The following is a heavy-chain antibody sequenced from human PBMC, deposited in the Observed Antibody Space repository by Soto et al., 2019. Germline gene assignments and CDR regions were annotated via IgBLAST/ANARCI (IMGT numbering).Heavy chain of an antibody. Sequence: ETLSLTCTVSGGSISSSSYYWGWIRQPPGKGLEWIGSIYYSGSTYYNPSLKSRVTISVDTSKNQFSLKLSSVTAADTAVYYCARLYSNYPDYWGQGTLVTVSS. J-gene: IGHJ4*02. D-gene: IGHD4-4*01. CDR1: GGSISSSSYY. CDR3: ARLYSNYPDY. CDR2: IYYSGST. V-gene: IGHV4-39*01.